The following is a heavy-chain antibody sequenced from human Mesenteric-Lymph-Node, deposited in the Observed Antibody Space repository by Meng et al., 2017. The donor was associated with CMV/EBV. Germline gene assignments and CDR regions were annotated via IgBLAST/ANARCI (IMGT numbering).Heavy chain of an antibody. CDR2: ISDTGDKT. CDR1: GFIFRAYA. V-gene: IGHV3-23*01. Sequence: GGSLRLSCAASGFIFRAYAMSWVRQAPGKGLEWLSGISDTGDKTYYADFVKGRFSISRDNSKNTVYLQMNSLSAGDTAVYYCANPVRIESWGQGTLVTVSS. D-gene: IGHD6-19*01. J-gene: IGHJ4*02. CDR3: ANPVRIES.